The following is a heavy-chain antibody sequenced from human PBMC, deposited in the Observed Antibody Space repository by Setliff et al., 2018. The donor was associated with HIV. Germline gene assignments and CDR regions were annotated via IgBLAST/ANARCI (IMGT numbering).Heavy chain of an antibody. CDR3: ARDVAHMMDVWGPGSTVTVSSCKGRYGRELDY. CDR2: ISAYNGNT. V-gene: IGHV1-18*01. CDR1: GYTFTNFG. Sequence: ASVKVSCKASGYTFTNFGISWVRQAPGQGLEWMGWISAYNGNTNYAQKLQGRVTMTTDTSTSTAYMELRRVRSEETAVYYCARDVAHMMDVWGPGSTVTVSSCKGRYGRELDYWGQGTLVTVSS. J-gene: IGHJ4*02. D-gene: IGHD3-16*01.